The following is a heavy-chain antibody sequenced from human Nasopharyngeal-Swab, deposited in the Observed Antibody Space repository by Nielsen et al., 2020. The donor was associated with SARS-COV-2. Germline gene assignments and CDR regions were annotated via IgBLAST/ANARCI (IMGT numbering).Heavy chain of an antibody. CDR3: AKPTRVYAIGAPLGY. V-gene: IGHV3-33*06. CDR2: IWYDGSNK. Sequence: GESLKISCAASGFTFSSYGMHWVRQAPGKGLEWVAVIWYDGSNKYYADSVKGRFTISRDNSKNTLYLQMNSLRAEDTAVYYCAKPTRVYAIGAPLGYWGQGTLVTVSS. J-gene: IGHJ4*02. CDR1: GFTFSSYG. D-gene: IGHD2-8*01.